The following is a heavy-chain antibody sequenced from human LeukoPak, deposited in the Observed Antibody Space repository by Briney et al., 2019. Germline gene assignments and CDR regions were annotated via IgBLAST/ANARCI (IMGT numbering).Heavy chain of an antibody. Sequence: PGGSLRLSCAASGFTFSSYSMNWVRQAPGKGLEWVSSINSKSRYIYYADSLKGRFTISRDNGKNSVYLQMNSLRAEDTAVYFCARADSCSSRLDCWGQGTLVTVSS. V-gene: IGHV3-21*01. CDR1: GFTFSSYS. CDR2: INSKSRYI. J-gene: IGHJ4*02. CDR3: ARADSCSSRLDC. D-gene: IGHD6-6*01.